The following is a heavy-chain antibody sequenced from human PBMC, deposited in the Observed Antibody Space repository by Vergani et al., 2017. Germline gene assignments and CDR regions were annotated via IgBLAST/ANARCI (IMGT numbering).Heavy chain of an antibody. CDR2: ISGSGGST. CDR3: AVLEVVPAAIEDY. Sequence: EVQLLESGGGLVQPGGSLRLSCAASGFTFSSYAMSWVRQAPGKGLEWVSAISGSGGSTYYADSVKGRFTISRDNAKNSLYLQMNSLRAEDTAVYYCAVLEVVPAAIEDYWGQGTLVTVSS. CDR1: GFTFSSYA. D-gene: IGHD2-2*02. V-gene: IGHV3-23*01. J-gene: IGHJ4*02.